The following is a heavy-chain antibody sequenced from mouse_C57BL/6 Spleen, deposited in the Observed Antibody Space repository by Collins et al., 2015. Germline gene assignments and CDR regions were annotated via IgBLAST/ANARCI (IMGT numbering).Heavy chain of an antibody. J-gene: IGHJ4*01. Sequence: QVQLQQSGPELVKPGASVKTSCKASGYAFSSSWMNWVKQRPGQGLEWIGRIYPGDGHTNYNGKFKGKATLTADKSSSTAYMQLSSLTSEDSAVYFCARIYDGYPYAMDYWGQGTSVTVSS. CDR3: ARIYDGYPYAMDY. CDR2: IYPGDGHT. V-gene: IGHV1-82*01. D-gene: IGHD2-3*01. CDR1: GYAFSSSW.